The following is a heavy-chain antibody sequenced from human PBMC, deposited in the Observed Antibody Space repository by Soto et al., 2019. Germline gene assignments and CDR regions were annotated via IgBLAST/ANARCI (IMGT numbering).Heavy chain of an antibody. D-gene: IGHD3-10*01. CDR3: ARDAEATYYYGSGSSQSWFDP. V-gene: IGHV4-31*03. J-gene: IGHJ5*02. CDR2: IYYSGST. CDR1: GGSISSGGYY. Sequence: PSETLSLTCTVSGGSISSGGYYWSWIRQHPGKGLEWIGYIYYSGSTYYNPSLKSRVTISVDTSKNQFSLKLSSVTAADTAVYYCARDAEATYYYGSGSSQSWFDPWGQGTLVTVSS.